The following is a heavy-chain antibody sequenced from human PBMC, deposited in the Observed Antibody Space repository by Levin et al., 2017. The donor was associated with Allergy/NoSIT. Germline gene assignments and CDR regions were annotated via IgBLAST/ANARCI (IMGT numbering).Heavy chain of an antibody. CDR1: GGSISSGGYY. CDR3: ARGEAIAAAGD. J-gene: IGHJ4*02. V-gene: IGHV4-31*03. Sequence: SETLSLTCTVSGGSISSGGYYWSWIRQHPGKGLEWIGYIYYSGSTYYNPSLTSRVTISVDQSKTQCSLKVSSVTATDTAVYYGARGEAIAAAGDWGQGTLVTVSS. D-gene: IGHD6-13*01. CDR2: IYYSGST.